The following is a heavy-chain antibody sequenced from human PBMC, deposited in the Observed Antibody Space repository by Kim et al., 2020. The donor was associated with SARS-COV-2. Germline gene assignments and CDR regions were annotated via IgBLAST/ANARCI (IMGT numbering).Heavy chain of an antibody. CDR3: ARVFLGDPFAFDI. D-gene: IGHD4-17*01. V-gene: IGHV3-48*02. Sequence: YADSVKGRFTISRDNAKNSLYLQMNSLRDEDTAVYYCARVFLGDPFAFDIWGQGTMVTVSS. J-gene: IGHJ3*02.